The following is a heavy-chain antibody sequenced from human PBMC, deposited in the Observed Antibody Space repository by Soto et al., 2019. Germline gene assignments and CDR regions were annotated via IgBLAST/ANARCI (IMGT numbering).Heavy chain of an antibody. CDR3: ARIVVVVAATLN. D-gene: IGHD2-15*01. J-gene: IGHJ4*02. CDR1: GGSISSSSYY. V-gene: IGHV4-39*01. CDR2: IYYSGST. Sequence: QLQLQESGPGLVKPSETLYLTCTVSGGSISSSSYYWGWIRQPPGKGLEWIGSIYYSGSTYYNPSLKSRVTISVDTSKNQFSLKLSSVTAADTAVYYCARIVVVVAATLNWGQGTLVTVSS.